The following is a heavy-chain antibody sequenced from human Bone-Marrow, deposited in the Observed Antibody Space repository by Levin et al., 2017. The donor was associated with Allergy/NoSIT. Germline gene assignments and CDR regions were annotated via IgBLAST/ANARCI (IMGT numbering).Heavy chain of an antibody. V-gene: IGHV1-46*01. D-gene: IGHD2-15*01. J-gene: IGHJ4*02. CDR2: INPSGGSP. Sequence: ASVKVSCKASGYTFTNYYMHWVRQAPGQGLEWMGIINPSGGSPTYAQKFRGRFTMTTDMSTSTIYMELSSLSFEDTAVYYCTKSPIGGEGYFDRWGQGTLVTVSS. CDR3: TKSPIGGEGYFDR. CDR1: GYTFTNYY.